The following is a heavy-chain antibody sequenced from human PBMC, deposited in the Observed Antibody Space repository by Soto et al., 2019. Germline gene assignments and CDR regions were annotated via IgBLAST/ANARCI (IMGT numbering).Heavy chain of an antibody. V-gene: IGHV3-48*03. CDR2: IGGSGGTK. D-gene: IGHD3-10*01. CDR3: ARDRGGDVGQFLFPDGFDL. Sequence: PGGSLRLSCAASGFTFSSYEMNWVRQAPGKGLEWISYIGGSGGTKYSADSVKGRFTISRDNAQNSLHLQMNSLRVEDTAVYYCARDRGGDVGQFLFPDGFDLWGQGTLVTVSS. CDR1: GFTFSSYE. J-gene: IGHJ3*01.